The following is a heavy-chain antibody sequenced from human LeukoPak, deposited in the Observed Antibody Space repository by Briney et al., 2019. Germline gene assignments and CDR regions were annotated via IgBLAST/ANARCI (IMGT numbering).Heavy chain of an antibody. CDR2: IYYSGST. D-gene: IGHD6-19*01. V-gene: IGHV4-59*08. CDR1: VDSISGYY. J-gene: IGHJ4*02. CDR3: ARHGSRAVAGYFDY. Sequence: SETLSLTRTVSVDSISGYYWSWVRQSPGKGLEWVGYIYYSGSTYHNPSHTSRVTISVDTSKNQFSLRLTSVTAADTAVYYCARHGSRAVAGYFDYWGQGTLVTVSS.